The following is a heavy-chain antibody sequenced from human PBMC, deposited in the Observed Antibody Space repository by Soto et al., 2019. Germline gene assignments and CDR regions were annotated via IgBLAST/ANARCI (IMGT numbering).Heavy chain of an antibody. CDR1: GGSFSGYY. Sequence: QVQLQQWGAGLLKPSETLSLTCAVSGGSFSGYYWSWIRQPPGKGLEWIGEINHSGSTNYNPSLKSLVTISVDTSKNWFSLKLSSVTAADTAVYYCARAAYGGYDFWSGYVPSLGYYYGMDVWGQGTTVTVSS. D-gene: IGHD3-3*01. V-gene: IGHV4-34*01. CDR2: INHSGST. CDR3: ARAAYGGYDFWSGYVPSLGYYYGMDV. J-gene: IGHJ6*02.